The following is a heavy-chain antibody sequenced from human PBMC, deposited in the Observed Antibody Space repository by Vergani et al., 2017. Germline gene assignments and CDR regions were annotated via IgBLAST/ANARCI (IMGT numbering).Heavy chain of an antibody. D-gene: IGHD3-16*02. Sequence: EVQLVESGGGLVKPGGSLRLSCAASGFTFSSYSMNWVRQAPGKGLEWVSSISSSSSYIYYADSVKGRFTISRDNAKNSLYLQMNSLRAEDTAVYYCARVMITFGGVIVTNYGMDVGGQGTTVTVSS. J-gene: IGHJ6*02. CDR2: ISSSSSYI. CDR3: ARVMITFGGVIVTNYGMDV. V-gene: IGHV3-21*01. CDR1: GFTFSSYS.